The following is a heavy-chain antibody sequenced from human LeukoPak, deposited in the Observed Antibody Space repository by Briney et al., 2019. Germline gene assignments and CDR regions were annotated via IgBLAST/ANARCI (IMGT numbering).Heavy chain of an antibody. V-gene: IGHV4-59*01. CDR1: GGSISSYY. J-gene: IGHJ3*02. CDR2: IYYSGST. Sequence: PSETLSLTCTVSGGSISSYYWSWLRQPPGKGLEWIGYIYYSGSTNYNPSLKSRVTISVDTSKNQFSLKLSSVTAADTAVYYCARTVQSSGSFPDAFDIWGQGTMVTVSS. D-gene: IGHD6-19*01. CDR3: ARTVQSSGSFPDAFDI.